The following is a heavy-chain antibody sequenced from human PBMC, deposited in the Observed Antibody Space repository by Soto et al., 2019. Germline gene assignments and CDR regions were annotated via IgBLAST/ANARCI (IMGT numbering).Heavy chain of an antibody. CDR2: IYYSGST. Sequence: SETLSLTCTVSGGSISSYYWSWIRQPPGKGLEWIGYIYYSGSTNYNPSLKSRVTISVDTSKNQFSLKLSSVTAADTAVYYCARPIGTPINHAFDIWGHGTMVTV. CDR1: GGSISSYY. CDR3: ARPIGTPINHAFDI. D-gene: IGHD1-1*01. J-gene: IGHJ3*02. V-gene: IGHV4-59*01.